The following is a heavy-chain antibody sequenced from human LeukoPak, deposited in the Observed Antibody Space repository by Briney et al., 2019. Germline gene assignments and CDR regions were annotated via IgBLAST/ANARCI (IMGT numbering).Heavy chain of an antibody. Sequence: SETLSLTCTVSGGSISSYYWSWIREPPGKGLEWIGYIYYSGSTNYNPSLKSRVTISVDTSKNQFSLELSSVTAADTAVYYCARSKRRDGYTDYWGQGTLVTVSS. V-gene: IGHV4-59*01. CDR2: IYYSGST. CDR3: ARSKRRDGYTDY. CDR1: GGSISSYY. J-gene: IGHJ4*02. D-gene: IGHD5-24*01.